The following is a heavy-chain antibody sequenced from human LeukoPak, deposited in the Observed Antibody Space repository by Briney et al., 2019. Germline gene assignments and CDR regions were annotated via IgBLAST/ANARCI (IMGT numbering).Heavy chain of an antibody. V-gene: IGHV3-23*01. CDR2: IRGGGSNT. J-gene: IGHJ3*01. D-gene: IGHD3-10*02. CDR1: GFTFNSYA. Sequence: GGSLRLSCAASGFTFNSYAMNRVRQAPGKGLEWVSYIRGGGSNTRYSDSVKGRFIISRDNSKNILYLQMNSLRAEDTAIYYCAKCSASYSNDAFDVWGRGTMVTVSS. CDR3: AKCSASYSNDAFDV.